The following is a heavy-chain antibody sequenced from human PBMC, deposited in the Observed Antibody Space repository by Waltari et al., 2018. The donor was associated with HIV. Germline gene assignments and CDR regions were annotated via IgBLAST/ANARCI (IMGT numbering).Heavy chain of an antibody. D-gene: IGHD3-22*01. CDR3: ARGVTTNKNWFDP. CDR1: GYTFTGSY. Sequence: QVQLVQSAAEVKKPGASVQVSCKASGYTFTGSYMPSVRQAPGQGLEWMGRINPNSGGTNYAQKFQGRVTMTRDTSTSTADMELSRLRSDDTAVYYCARGVTTNKNWFDPWGQGTLVTVSS. V-gene: IGHV1-2*06. CDR2: INPNSGGT. J-gene: IGHJ5*02.